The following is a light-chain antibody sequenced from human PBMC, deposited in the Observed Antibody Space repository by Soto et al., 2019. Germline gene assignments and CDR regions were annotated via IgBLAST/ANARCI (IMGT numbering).Light chain of an antibody. CDR3: QQYNNWPQT. J-gene: IGKJ1*01. Sequence: EIVVTPSPATLSVSPVERATLSCRASQSVSSNVAWYQQKPGQVPRLLIYGASTRATGIPARFSGSGSGTEFTLTISSLQSEDFAVYYCQQYNNWPQTFGQGTKVDIK. CDR1: QSVSSN. V-gene: IGKV3-15*01. CDR2: GAS.